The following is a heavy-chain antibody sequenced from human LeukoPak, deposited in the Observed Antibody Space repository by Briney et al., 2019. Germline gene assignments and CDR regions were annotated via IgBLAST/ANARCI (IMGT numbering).Heavy chain of an antibody. Sequence: GGSLRLSCAASGFTFSSYSMNWVRQAPGKGLEWVSVIYSGGSTYYADSVKGRFTISRDNSKNTLYLQMNSLRAEDTAVYYCARIGAPGDYWGQGTLVTVSS. J-gene: IGHJ4*02. V-gene: IGHV3-53*01. CDR1: GFTFSSYS. CDR3: ARIGAPGDY. D-gene: IGHD1-26*01. CDR2: IYSGGST.